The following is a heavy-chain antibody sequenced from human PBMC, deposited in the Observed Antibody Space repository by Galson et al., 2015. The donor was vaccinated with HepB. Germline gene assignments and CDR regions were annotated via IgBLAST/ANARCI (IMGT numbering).Heavy chain of an antibody. Sequence: QSGAEVKKPGESLKISCKGSGSSFTSYWIGWVRQMPGKGLEWMGIIYPGDSDTRYSPSFQGQVTISADKSISTAYLQWSSLKASDTAMYYCARVGYCSGGSCYNFDYWGQGTLVTVSS. V-gene: IGHV5-51*01. CDR3: ARVGYCSGGSCYNFDY. J-gene: IGHJ4*02. CDR2: IYPGDSDT. CDR1: GSSFTSYW. D-gene: IGHD2-15*01.